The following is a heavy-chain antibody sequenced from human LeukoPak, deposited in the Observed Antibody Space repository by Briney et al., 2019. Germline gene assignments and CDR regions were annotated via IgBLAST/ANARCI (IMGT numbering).Heavy chain of an antibody. V-gene: IGHV3-30*18. J-gene: IGHJ5*02. CDR3: AKDVPPPGGTGTTNWFDP. CDR2: ISYDGSKK. CDR1: GFTFSTCG. Sequence: PGRSLRLSCAASGFTFSTCGMHWVRQAPGKGLEWVAIISYDGSKKYYADSVKGRFAISRDNSKNMLCLQMNSLRAEDTAIYYCAKDVPPPGGTGTTNWFDPWGQGTLVTVSS. D-gene: IGHD1-7*01.